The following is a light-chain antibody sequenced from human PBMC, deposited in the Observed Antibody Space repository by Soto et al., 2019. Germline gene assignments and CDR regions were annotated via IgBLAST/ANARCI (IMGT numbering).Light chain of an antibody. J-gene: IGKJ1*01. CDR3: QQYNNWPRT. Sequence: EIVLTQSPGTLSLSPGERATLSCRASQSVSQSVTTNLAWYQQKPGQAPRLLIFDASARAVDIPGRFSGSKSGTEFTLTISSLQSEDFAVYYCQQYNNWPRTFGQGTKVDIK. CDR2: DAS. V-gene: IGKV3D-15*01. CDR1: QSVSQSVTTN.